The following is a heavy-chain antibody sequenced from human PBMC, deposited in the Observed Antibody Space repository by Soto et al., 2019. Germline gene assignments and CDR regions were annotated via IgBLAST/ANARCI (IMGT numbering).Heavy chain of an antibody. CDR1: GGSFSGYY. V-gene: IGHV4-34*01. J-gene: IGHJ4*02. CDR3: ASSYYDFWSGYYFGSPSDY. D-gene: IGHD3-3*01. Sequence: SETLSLTCAVYGGSFSGYYWSWIRQPPGKGLEWIGEINHSGSTNYNPSLKSRVTISVDTSKNQFSLKLSSVTAADTAVYYCASSYYDFWSGYYFGSPSDYWGQGTLVTVSS. CDR2: INHSGST.